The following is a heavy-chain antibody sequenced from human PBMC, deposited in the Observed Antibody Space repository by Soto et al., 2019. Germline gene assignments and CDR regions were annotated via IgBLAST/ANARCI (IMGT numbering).Heavy chain of an antibody. Sequence: SETLSLTCAVSGGSISSSNWWSWVRQPPGKGLEWIGEIYHSGSTNYNPSLKSRVTISVDKSKNQFSLKLSSVTAADTAVYYCARVPRGGGFRNWFDPWGQGTLVTVSS. CDR1: GGSISSSNW. CDR3: ARVPRGGGFRNWFDP. CDR2: IYHSGST. V-gene: IGHV4-4*02. J-gene: IGHJ5*02. D-gene: IGHD3-16*01.